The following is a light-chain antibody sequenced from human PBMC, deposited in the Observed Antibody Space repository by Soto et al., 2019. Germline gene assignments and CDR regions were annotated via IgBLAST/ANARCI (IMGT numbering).Light chain of an antibody. CDR1: ALPKKY. J-gene: IGLJ2*01. V-gene: IGLV3-16*01. CDR3: LSADSSATYVI. CDR2: EDS. Sequence: SYELTQPPSVSVSPGQTARITCSGDALPKKYAYWYQQKSGQAPVLVIYEDSKRPSGIPERFSGSSSGTIVTLTISGVQAEGEADYYCLSADSSATYVIFGGGTQLTVL.